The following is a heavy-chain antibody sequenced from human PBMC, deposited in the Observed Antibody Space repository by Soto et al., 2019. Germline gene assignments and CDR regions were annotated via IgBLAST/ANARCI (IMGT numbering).Heavy chain of an antibody. D-gene: IGHD1-20*01. V-gene: IGHV4-59*01. CDR1: GGSISSYY. CDR3: ARYKSNYYYGMDV. Sequence: ETLSLTCTVSGGSISSYYWSWIRQPPGKGLEWIGYIYYSGSTNYNPSLKSRVTISVDRSKNQFSLKLSSVAAADTAVYYCARYKSNYYYGMDVWGQGTTVTVSS. J-gene: IGHJ6*02. CDR2: IYYSGST.